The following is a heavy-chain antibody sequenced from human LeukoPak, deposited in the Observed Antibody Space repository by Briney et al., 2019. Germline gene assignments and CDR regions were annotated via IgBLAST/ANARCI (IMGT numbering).Heavy chain of an antibody. Sequence: GGSLRLSCAASGFTFSSYAMSWVRQAPGKGLEWVSAISGSGGSTYYADSVKGRFTISRDNSKNTLYLQMNTLRAEDTAVYYCAKGSYYYGSSGYLFFDHWGQGTLVTVSS. V-gene: IGHV3-23*01. CDR3: AKGSYYYGSSGYLFFDH. CDR1: GFTFSSYA. CDR2: ISGSGGST. D-gene: IGHD3-22*01. J-gene: IGHJ4*02.